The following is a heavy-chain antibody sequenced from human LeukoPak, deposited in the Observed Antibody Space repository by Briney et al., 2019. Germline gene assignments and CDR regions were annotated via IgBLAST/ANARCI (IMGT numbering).Heavy chain of an antibody. Sequence: SETLSLTCTVSGGSISSYYWSWIRQPPGKGLEWIGYIYYSGSTNYNPSLKSRVTISVDTSKNQFSLKLSSVTAADTAVYYCARDDPYYDFWSGSAFDIWGQGTMVTVSS. D-gene: IGHD3-3*01. CDR2: IYYSGST. V-gene: IGHV4-59*12. CDR3: ARDDPYYDFWSGSAFDI. J-gene: IGHJ3*02. CDR1: GGSISSYY.